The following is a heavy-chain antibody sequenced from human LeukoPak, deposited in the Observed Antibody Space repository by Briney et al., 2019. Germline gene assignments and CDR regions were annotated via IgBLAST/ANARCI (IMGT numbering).Heavy chain of an antibody. CDR2: IYYSGTN. Sequence: SETLSLTCTVSGGSISSYYWGWIRQPPGKGLELIGTIYYSGTNYYNPSLKSRVTISVGTSKNQFSLKLNSVTAADTAVYYCARDHSSSSEDYWGQGTLVTVSS. V-gene: IGHV4-39*07. CDR3: ARDHSSSSEDY. D-gene: IGHD6-13*01. J-gene: IGHJ4*02. CDR1: GGSISSYY.